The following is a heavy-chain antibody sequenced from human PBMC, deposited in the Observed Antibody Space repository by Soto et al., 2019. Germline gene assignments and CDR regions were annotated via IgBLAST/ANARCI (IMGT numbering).Heavy chain of an antibody. V-gene: IGHV3-48*03. D-gene: IGHD5-18*01. J-gene: IGHJ4*02. CDR1: GFSFSSFA. Sequence: GGSLRLSCEASGFSFSSFAMNWVRQAPGRGLEWVSYISDDGASIYYADSLKGRFTVSRDNAKNSLSLQMNNLRAEDTAVYYCARENSVQAWLHHFDHWGLGTLVTVSS. CDR2: ISDDGASI. CDR3: ARENSVQAWLHHFDH.